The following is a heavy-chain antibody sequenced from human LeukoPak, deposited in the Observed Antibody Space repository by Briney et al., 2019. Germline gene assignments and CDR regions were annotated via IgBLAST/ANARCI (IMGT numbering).Heavy chain of an antibody. CDR2: ISGSGGST. J-gene: IGHJ4*02. Sequence: PGGSLRLSCAASGFTFSSYSMNWVRQAPGKGLEWVSAISGSGGSTYYADSVKGRFTISRDNSKNTLYLQMNSLRAEDTAVYYCAKDNKYYYDSSGYYFDYWGQGTLVTVSS. CDR1: GFTFSSYS. D-gene: IGHD3-22*01. CDR3: AKDNKYYYDSSGYYFDY. V-gene: IGHV3-23*01.